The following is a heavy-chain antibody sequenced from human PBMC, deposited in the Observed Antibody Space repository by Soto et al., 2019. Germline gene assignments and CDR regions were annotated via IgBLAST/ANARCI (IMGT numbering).Heavy chain of an antibody. V-gene: IGHV3-48*03. CDR1: GFTFSSYE. CDR3: ARDRNSSSSGNYYYYGMDV. J-gene: IGHJ6*02. Sequence: EVQLVESGGGLVQPGGSLRLSCAASGFTFSSYEMNWVRQAQGKGLEWVSYNSSSGSTIYYADSVKGRFTISRDNAKNSLSLQMNSLRAEDTAVYYCARDRNSSSSGNYYYYGMDVWGQGTTVTVSS. D-gene: IGHD6-6*01. CDR2: NSSSGSTI.